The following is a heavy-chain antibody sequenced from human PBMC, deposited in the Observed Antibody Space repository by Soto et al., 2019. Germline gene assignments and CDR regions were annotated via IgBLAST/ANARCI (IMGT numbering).Heavy chain of an antibody. CDR3: ARVAELRNWFDP. Sequence: SVKLSCKASGGTFSSYAISWVRQAPGQGLEWMGGIIPIFGTANYAQKFQGRVTITADKSTSTAYMELSSLRPEDTAVYYCARVAELRNWFDPWGQGTLVTVSS. CDR2: IIPIFGTA. V-gene: IGHV1-69*06. D-gene: IGHD1-26*01. CDR1: GGTFSSYA. J-gene: IGHJ5*02.